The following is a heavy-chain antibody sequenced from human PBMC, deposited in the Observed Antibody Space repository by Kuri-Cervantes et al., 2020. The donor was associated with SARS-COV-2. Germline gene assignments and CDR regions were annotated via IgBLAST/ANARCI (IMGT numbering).Heavy chain of an antibody. Sequence: GSLRLSCTTSAFTFDDYALAWFRQAPGKGLEWVGFIRSKAYGETTEYAASVKGRFSISRGDSESIAYLQMNSLKTEDTAVYYCSRNFWAGYWPFDYWGQGTLVTVSS. CDR1: AFTFDDYA. D-gene: IGHD3/OR15-3a*01. CDR2: IRSKAYGETT. V-gene: IGHV3-49*03. J-gene: IGHJ4*02. CDR3: SRNFWAGYWPFDY.